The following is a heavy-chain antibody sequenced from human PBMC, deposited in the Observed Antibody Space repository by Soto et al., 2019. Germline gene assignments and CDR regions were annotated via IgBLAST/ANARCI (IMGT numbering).Heavy chain of an antibody. CDR3: ARDFYGGYTYGPGDY. Sequence: GGSLRLSCAASGFMFSAYWMSWVRQAPGKGLEWVANIHGDGGKIYYVDSVKGRFTISRDNAKRSLYLQMNSLRAEDTAVYYCARDFYGGYTYGPGDYWGQGALVTVSS. CDR1: GFMFSAYW. CDR2: IHGDGGKI. V-gene: IGHV3-7*01. D-gene: IGHD5-18*01. J-gene: IGHJ4*02.